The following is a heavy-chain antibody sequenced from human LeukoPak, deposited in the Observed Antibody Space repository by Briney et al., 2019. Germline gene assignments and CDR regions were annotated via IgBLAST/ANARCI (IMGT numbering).Heavy chain of an antibody. D-gene: IGHD2/OR15-2a*01. J-gene: IGHJ3*02. V-gene: IGHV4-59*01. CDR1: GGSISSDH. Sequence: ASETLSLTCTVSGGSISSDHWKWIRQPPGKGLEWIGCIFYSGRTYYNPSLKSRVTISVDMSKSQFSLRLTSVTAADTAVYYCARKNDFDTWGQGTLVTVSS. CDR3: ARKNDFDT. CDR2: IFYSGRT.